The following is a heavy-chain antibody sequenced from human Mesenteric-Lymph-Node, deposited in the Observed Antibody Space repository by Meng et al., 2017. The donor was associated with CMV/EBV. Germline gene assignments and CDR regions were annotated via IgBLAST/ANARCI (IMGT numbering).Heavy chain of an antibody. Sequence: GESLKISCATSGFTFSSYWMHWVRQAPGKGLDWVSVIDGRGGGTYYADSVKGRFTISRDNSKNTLYLQMNSLRAEDTAIYYCAKDGWEFYYDSSGHYANWGQGTLVTVSS. V-gene: IGHV3-23*01. CDR3: AKDGWEFYYDSSGHYAN. CDR1: GFTFSSYW. D-gene: IGHD3-22*01. J-gene: IGHJ4*02. CDR2: IDGRGGGT.